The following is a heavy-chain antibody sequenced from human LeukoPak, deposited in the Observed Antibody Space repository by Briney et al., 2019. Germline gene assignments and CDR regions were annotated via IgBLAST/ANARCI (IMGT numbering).Heavy chain of an antibody. D-gene: IGHD3-22*01. CDR1: GGSISSYY. V-gene: IGHV4-4*07. CDR3: AGSGYYYDEVDI. Sequence: RPSETLSLTCTVSGGSISSYYWSWIRQPAGKGLEWIGRIYTSGSTNYNPSLKSRVTMSVDTSKNQFSLKLSSVTAADTAVYYCAGSGYYYDEVDIWGQGTVVTVSS. J-gene: IGHJ3*02. CDR2: IYTSGST.